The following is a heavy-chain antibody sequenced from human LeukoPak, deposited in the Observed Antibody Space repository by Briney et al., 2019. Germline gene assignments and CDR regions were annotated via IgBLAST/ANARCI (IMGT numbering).Heavy chain of an antibody. CDR3: ARVPRITMVRGVIMAYYFDY. CDR2: ISSSSSYT. Sequence: PGGSLRLSCAASGFTFSDYYMSWIRQAPGKGLEWVSYISSSSSYTNYADSVKGRFTISRDNAKNSLYLQKNSLRAEDTAVYYCARVPRITMVRGVIMAYYFDYWGQGTLVTVSS. V-gene: IGHV3-11*05. CDR1: GFTFSDYY. D-gene: IGHD3-10*01. J-gene: IGHJ4*02.